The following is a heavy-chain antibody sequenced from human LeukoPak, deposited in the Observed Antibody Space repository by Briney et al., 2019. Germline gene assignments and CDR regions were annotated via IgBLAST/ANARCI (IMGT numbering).Heavy chain of an antibody. D-gene: IGHD2-15*01. J-gene: IGHJ6*03. CDR1: GFTFSSYA. CDR2: IKQDGSEK. Sequence: GGSLRLSCAASGFTFSSYAMHWVRQAPGKGLEWVANIKQDGSEKYYVDSVKGRFTISRDNAKNSLYLQMNSLRAEDTAVYYCARVLSGVVVVAATPPHYYYYMDVWGKGTTVTVSS. CDR3: ARVLSGVVVVAATPPHYYYYMDV. V-gene: IGHV3-7*01.